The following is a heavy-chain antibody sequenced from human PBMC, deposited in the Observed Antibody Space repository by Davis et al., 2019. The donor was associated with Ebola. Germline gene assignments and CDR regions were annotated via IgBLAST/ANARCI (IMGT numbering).Heavy chain of an antibody. J-gene: IGHJ4*02. D-gene: IGHD3-10*01. CDR2: INHSGST. V-gene: IGHV4-34*01. Sequence: MPSETLSLTCAVYGGSFSGYYWSWIRQPPGKGLEWIGEINHSGSTNYSPSLKSRVTISVDTSKNQFSLKLSSVTAADTAVYYCARGTYYYGSGSYFFDYWGQGTLVTVSS. CDR3: ARGTYYYGSGSYFFDY. CDR1: GGSFSGYY.